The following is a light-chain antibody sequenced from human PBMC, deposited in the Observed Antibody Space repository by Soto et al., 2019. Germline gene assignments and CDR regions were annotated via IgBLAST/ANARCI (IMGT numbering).Light chain of an antibody. CDR1: QSISSY. CDR3: QQSYSTPYT. Sequence: DVQMTQSPSSLSASEGDRVTITCRASQSISSYLNWYQHKPGQAPKLLISAASSLQSGVPSRCSGRGSGTDFTLTISSLQPEDFATYYCQQSYSTPYTFGQGTRLEIK. V-gene: IGKV1-39*01. CDR2: AAS. J-gene: IGKJ2*01.